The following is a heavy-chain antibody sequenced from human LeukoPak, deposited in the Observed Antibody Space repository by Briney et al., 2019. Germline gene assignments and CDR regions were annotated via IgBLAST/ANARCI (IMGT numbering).Heavy chain of an antibody. J-gene: IGHJ3*01. CDR2: IIPIFGTA. CDR1: GGTFSSYA. D-gene: IGHD3-22*01. CDR3: ARDSYDSSGYFSQVAFDV. Sequence: SVKVSCKASGGTFSSYAISWVRQAPGQGLEWMGGIIPIFGTANYTQKFQGRVTITTDESTSTAYMELSSLRSEDTAVYYCARDSYDSSGYFSQVAFDVWGQGTMVTVSS. V-gene: IGHV1-69*05.